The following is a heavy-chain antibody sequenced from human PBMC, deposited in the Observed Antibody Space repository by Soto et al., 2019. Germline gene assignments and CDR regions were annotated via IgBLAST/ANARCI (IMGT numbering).Heavy chain of an antibody. V-gene: IGHV2-5*02. Sequence: QITLKESGPTLVKPTQTLTLTCTFSGFSLSTTGVGVGWIRQPPGKALEWLALIYWDDDKRYNPSLKSRLTITKDTSKNQVVLTMTNRDPVDTATFYCVQSRCGGDCLQSYSSHSYYGLDVWGQGTTVTVSS. CDR3: VQSRCGGDCLQSYSSHSYYGLDV. J-gene: IGHJ6*02. D-gene: IGHD2-21*01. CDR2: IYWDDDK. CDR1: GFSLSTTGVG.